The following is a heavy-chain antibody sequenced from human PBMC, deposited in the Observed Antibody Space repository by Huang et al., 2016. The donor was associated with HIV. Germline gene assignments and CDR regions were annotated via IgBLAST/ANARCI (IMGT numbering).Heavy chain of an antibody. CDR1: GYAFTSYY. D-gene: IGHD3-22*01. V-gene: IGHV1-46*01. CDR2: INPRDGST. Sequence: QVQLVQSGAEVKKPGASVKVSCKASGYAFTSYYMHWVRQAPGQGLEWMGTINPRDGSTSYAQKFQGRVTTTRDTSTNTVFMELSSLRSEDTAVYYCARDRDFYDSSGYWGFNYFDYWGQGTLVTVSS. CDR3: ARDRDFYDSSGYWGFNYFDY. J-gene: IGHJ4*02.